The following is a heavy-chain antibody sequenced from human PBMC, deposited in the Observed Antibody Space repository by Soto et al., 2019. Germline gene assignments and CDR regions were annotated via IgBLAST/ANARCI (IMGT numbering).Heavy chain of an antibody. V-gene: IGHV4-59*02. CDR1: GVSVSRTY. D-gene: IGHD3-3*01. Sequence: PWETLSLTCTVSGVSVSRTYWTWIRQPPGKGLEWIGYIYDDGDSNHNPFLKSRVSMSVDTSKNQVSLKLTSVTAADTAVYYCARERSALDSWGQGTLVTVSS. CDR3: ARERSALDS. J-gene: IGHJ4*02. CDR2: IYDDGDS.